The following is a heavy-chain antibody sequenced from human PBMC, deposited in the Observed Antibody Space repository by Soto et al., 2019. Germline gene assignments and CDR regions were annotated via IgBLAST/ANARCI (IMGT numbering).Heavy chain of an antibody. CDR1: GFTFSSYW. CDR3: AREGSSSLPYFDY. D-gene: IGHD6-13*01. CDR2: IKQDGSEK. V-gene: IGHV3-7*01. Sequence: GESLKISCAASGFTFSSYWMSWVRQAPGKGLEWVANIKQDGSEKYYVDSVKGRFTISRDNAKNSLYLQMNSLRAEDTAVYYCAREGSSSLPYFDYWVQGTLVTVSS. J-gene: IGHJ4*02.